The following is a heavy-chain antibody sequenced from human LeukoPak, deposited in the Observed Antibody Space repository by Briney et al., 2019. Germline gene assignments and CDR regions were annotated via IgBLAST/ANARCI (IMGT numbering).Heavy chain of an antibody. V-gene: IGHV1-2*02. CDR1: GYTFTGYY. J-gene: IGHJ4*02. D-gene: IGHD2-2*01. CDR3: ARDYCSSTSCYLGGY. CDR2: INPNSGGT. Sequence: ASVKVSCKASGYTFTGYYMHWVRQAPGQGLEGMGWINPNSGGTNYAQKFQGRVTMTRDTSISTAYMELSRLRSDDTAVYYCARDYCSSTSCYLGGYWGQGTLVTVSS.